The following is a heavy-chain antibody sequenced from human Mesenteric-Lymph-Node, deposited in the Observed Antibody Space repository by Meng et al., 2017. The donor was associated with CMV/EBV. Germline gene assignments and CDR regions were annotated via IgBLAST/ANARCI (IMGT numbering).Heavy chain of an antibody. CDR1: GFMFTSYA. Sequence: GESLKISCAASGFMFTSYAMHWVRQAPGKGLEWVAFIRYDGSNKYYADSVKGRFTISRDNSKNTLYLQMNSLRAEDTAVYYCAKEMGVVPAAMVYYYYGMDVWGQGTTVTVSS. CDR2: IRYDGSNK. J-gene: IGHJ6*02. CDR3: AKEMGVVPAAMVYYYYGMDV. V-gene: IGHV3-30*02. D-gene: IGHD2-2*01.